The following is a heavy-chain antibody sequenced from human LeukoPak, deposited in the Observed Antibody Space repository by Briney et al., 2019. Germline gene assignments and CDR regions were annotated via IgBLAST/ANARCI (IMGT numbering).Heavy chain of an antibody. CDR1: GYVFTDYW. J-gene: IGHJ4*02. CDR2: IYPGDSDT. D-gene: IGHD3-10*01. Sequence: GESLKISCEVSGYVFTDYWIGWVRQMPGKGLERMGIIYPGDSDTRYSPSFQGQVTISVDTSISAAYLQWNSLKASDTATYYCARFLDGSGSFDYWGQGSLVTVSS. V-gene: IGHV5-51*01. CDR3: ARFLDGSGSFDY.